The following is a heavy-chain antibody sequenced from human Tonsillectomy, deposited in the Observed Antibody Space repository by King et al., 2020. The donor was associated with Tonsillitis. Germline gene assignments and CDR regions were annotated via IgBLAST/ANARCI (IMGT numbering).Heavy chain of an antibody. D-gene: IGHD3-16*02. CDR2: INHSGST. CDR1: GGSFSGYY. V-gene: IGHV4-34*01. CDR3: ARVTVNWIAYYYYMDV. J-gene: IGHJ6*03. Sequence: VQLPQWGAGLLKPSETLSLTCAVYGGSFSGYYWSWLRQPPGKGLEWIGEINHSGSTNYNPSLKSRVTISADTSKNQFSLKLSSVTAADTAVYYCARVTVNWIAYYYYMDVWGKGTTVTVSS.